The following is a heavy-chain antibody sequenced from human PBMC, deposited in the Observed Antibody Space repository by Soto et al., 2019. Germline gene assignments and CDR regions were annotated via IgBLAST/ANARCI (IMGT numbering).Heavy chain of an antibody. Sequence: SETLSLTCAVYGGSFSGYYWSWIRQPPGKGLEWIGEINHSGSTNYNPSLKSRVTISVDTSKNQFSLKLSSVTAADTAVYYCARGRAGGYCSSISCRSQMLYFDYWGQGTQVTVSS. V-gene: IGHV4-34*01. D-gene: IGHD2-2*01. CDR2: INHSGST. CDR3: ARGRAGGYCSSISCRSQMLYFDY. CDR1: GGSFSGYY. J-gene: IGHJ4*02.